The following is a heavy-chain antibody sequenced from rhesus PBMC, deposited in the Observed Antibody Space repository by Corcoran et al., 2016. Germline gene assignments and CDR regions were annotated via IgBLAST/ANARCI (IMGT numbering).Heavy chain of an antibody. V-gene: IGHV3S16*01. Sequence: VESGGGLVQPGGSLRLSCAASGFTFSSYGMSWVRQAPGKGLEWVSSISSASSYIYYADSVKGRFTISRDNAKNSLSLQMNSLRAEDTAVYYCTRYCTSTTCYPRGDRFDVWGPGVLVTVSS. CDR1: GFTFSSYG. D-gene: IGHD2-2*01. J-gene: IGHJ5-1*01. CDR3: TRYCTSTTCYPRGDRFDV. CDR2: ISSASSYI.